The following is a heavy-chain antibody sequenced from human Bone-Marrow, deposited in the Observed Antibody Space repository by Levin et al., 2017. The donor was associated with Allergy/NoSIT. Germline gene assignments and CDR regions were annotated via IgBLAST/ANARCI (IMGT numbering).Heavy chain of an antibody. CDR2: IWDDGSNK. Sequence: GESLKISCVASGFTFSHYGMHWVRQAPGKGLEWVAVIWDDGSNKYYADSVKGRFTISRDTSKNTMYLEMNSLRPEDTAVYYCAKGFNYYDLVGPSSVWGQGTPVTVSS. J-gene: IGHJ4*02. CDR1: GFTFSHYG. CDR3: AKGFNYYDLVGPSSV. D-gene: IGHD3-22*01. V-gene: IGHV3-30*02.